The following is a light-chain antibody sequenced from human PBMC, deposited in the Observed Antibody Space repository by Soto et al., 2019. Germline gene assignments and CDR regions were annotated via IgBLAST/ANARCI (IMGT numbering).Light chain of an antibody. Sequence: SYELTQPPSVSVARGQTATITCGGNNIGTKSVHWYQQKPGQAPVLVVFHDRDRPSGIPDRFSGSHSGNTATLNISRVEAGDEADYYCQVWDDNSDHTGVFGVGTKVTVL. CDR2: HDR. CDR3: QVWDDNSDHTGV. V-gene: IGLV3-21*02. J-gene: IGLJ3*02. CDR1: NIGTKS.